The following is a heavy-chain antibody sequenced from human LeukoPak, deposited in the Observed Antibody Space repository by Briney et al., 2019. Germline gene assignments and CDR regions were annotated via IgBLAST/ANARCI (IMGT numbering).Heavy chain of an antibody. Sequence: SETLSLTCTVSGGSLSSGGYYWSWIRQHPGTGLEWIGYIYYSGSTYYNPSLKSRVTISVDTSKNQFSLKLSSVTAADTAVYYCARDGRFGESRLGMDVWGKGTTATVSS. D-gene: IGHD3-10*01. V-gene: IGHV4-31*03. J-gene: IGHJ6*04. CDR1: GGSLSSGGYY. CDR2: IYYSGST. CDR3: ARDGRFGESRLGMDV.